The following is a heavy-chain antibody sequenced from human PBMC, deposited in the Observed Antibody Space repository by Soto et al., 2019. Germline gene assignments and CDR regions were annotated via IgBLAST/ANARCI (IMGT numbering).Heavy chain of an antibody. Sequence: GGSLRLSCAASGFTFSSYGMHWVRQAPGKGLEWVAVISYDGSNKYYADSVKGRFTISRDNSKNTLYLQMNSLRAEDTAVYYCAQGGRGGLRTFWPFDYWGQGTLVTVSS. CDR1: GFTFSSYG. CDR3: AQGGRGGLRTFWPFDY. V-gene: IGHV3-30*18. D-gene: IGHD5-12*01. J-gene: IGHJ4*02. CDR2: ISYDGSNK.